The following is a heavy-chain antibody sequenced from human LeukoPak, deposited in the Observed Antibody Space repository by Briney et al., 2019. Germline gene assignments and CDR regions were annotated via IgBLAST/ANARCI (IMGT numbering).Heavy chain of an antibody. CDR2: IIPILGIA. CDR3: AREPPPEPARYYGMDV. CDR1: GGTFSSYA. Sequence: ASVKVSCKASGGTFSSYAISWVRQAPGQGLEWMGRIIPILGIANYAQKFQGRVMITADKSTSTAYMELSSLRSEDTAVYYCAREPPPEPARYYGMDVWGQGTTVTVSS. J-gene: IGHJ6*02. V-gene: IGHV1-69*04.